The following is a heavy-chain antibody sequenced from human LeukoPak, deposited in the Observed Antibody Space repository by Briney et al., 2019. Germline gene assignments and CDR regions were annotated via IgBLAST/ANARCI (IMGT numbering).Heavy chain of an antibody. CDR3: ARVVSSDIVVVVAATRLAEFDP. CDR2: ISAYNGNT. J-gene: IGHJ5*02. D-gene: IGHD2-15*01. CDR1: GYTFTSYG. Sequence: ASVKVSCKASGYTFTSYGISWVRQAPGQGLEWMGWISAYNGNTNYAQKLQGRVNMTTDTSTSTAYMELRSLRSDDTAVYYCARVVSSDIVVVVAATRLAEFDPWGQGTLVTVSS. V-gene: IGHV1-18*01.